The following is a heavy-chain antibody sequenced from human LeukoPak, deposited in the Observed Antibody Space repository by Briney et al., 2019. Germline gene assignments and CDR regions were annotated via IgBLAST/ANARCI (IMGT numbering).Heavy chain of an antibody. CDR3: ARDQDGGKYYYESSGYSH. CDR1: GFTFSSYG. D-gene: IGHD3-22*01. CDR2: ISSGGHI. V-gene: IGHV3-21*01. Sequence: PGGSLRLSCAASGFTFSSYGLNWVRQAPGKGLEWVSTISSGGHIYYEDSVKGRSTISRDNAKNSLYLQMNSLRAEDTAVYYCARDQDGGKYYYESSGYSHWGQGILVTVSS. J-gene: IGHJ4*02.